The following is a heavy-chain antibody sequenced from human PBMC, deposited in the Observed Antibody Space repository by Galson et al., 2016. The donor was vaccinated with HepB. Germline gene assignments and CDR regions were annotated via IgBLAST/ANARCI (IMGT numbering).Heavy chain of an antibody. CDR2: INPSAGST. J-gene: IGHJ6*02. V-gene: IGHV1-46*03. CDR3: ARGRYYGMDV. Sequence: SVKVSCKASGYTFTNYNMHWARQAPGQGLEWMGIINPSAGSTSYAQKFQGRVTMTRDTSTSTVYMELSSLRTEDTAVYYCARGRYYGMDVWGQGATVTVSS. CDR1: GYTFTNYN.